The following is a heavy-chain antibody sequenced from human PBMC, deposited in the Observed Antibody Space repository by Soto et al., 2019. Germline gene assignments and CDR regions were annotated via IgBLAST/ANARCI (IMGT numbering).Heavy chain of an antibody. J-gene: IGHJ4*01. V-gene: IGHV1-69*19. Sequence: QVQLVQSGAELKQPGSSVKVSCQSSGGTFNTYAMNWVRQAPGQGPEWMGDISPMFGAANYAPKFQGRVTITADGSTGTSYMQLSSLTSEDTGLSFCAREVQVHTPAFVYWGHGTLVPVSS. CDR1: GGTFNTYA. D-gene: IGHD2-15*01. CDR3: AREVQVHTPAFVY. CDR2: ISPMFGAA.